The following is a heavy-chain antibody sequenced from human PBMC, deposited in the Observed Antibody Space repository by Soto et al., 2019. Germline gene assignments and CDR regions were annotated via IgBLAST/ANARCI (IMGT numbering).Heavy chain of an antibody. Sequence: QVQLVQSGAEVKKPGSSVKVSCKASGGTFSSYAISWVRQAPGQGLEWMGGIIPIFGTANYAQKFQGRVTITADKSTSTAYMELSSLRSEDTAVYYGARNLLTRPVWSGYKKYYDDGMDVWGQGTTVTVSS. J-gene: IGHJ6*02. CDR2: IIPIFGTA. CDR3: ARNLLTRPVWSGYKKYYDDGMDV. D-gene: IGHD3-3*01. V-gene: IGHV1-69*06. CDR1: GGTFSSYA.